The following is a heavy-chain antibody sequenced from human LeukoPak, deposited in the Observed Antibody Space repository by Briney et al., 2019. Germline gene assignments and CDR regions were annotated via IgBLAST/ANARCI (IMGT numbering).Heavy chain of an antibody. CDR3: ARDLLGWELHYFDY. CDR1: GFTFSSYG. Sequence: GGSLRLSCAGSGFTFSSYGMHWVRQAPGKGLEWVSSISGSSSYIYYADSVKGRFSISRDNAKNSLYLQMNSLRAEDTAVYYCARDLLGWELHYFDYWGQGTLVTVSS. V-gene: IGHV3-21*01. CDR2: ISGSSSYI. D-gene: IGHD1-26*01. J-gene: IGHJ4*02.